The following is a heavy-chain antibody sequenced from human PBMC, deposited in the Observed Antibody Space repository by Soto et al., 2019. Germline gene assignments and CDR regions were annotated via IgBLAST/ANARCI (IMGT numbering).Heavy chain of an antibody. CDR3: KRGGDPYKTGH. CDR2: INHSGST. J-gene: IGHJ4*02. Sequence: SETLPLTCAVYGGSFSACYWSGIRQPPGKGLEWIGEINHSGSTNYNPSLKSRVTISVDTSKNQFSLKLTSVNTADTAIYYCKRGGDPYKTGHWGQGTLVTVSS. CDR1: GGSFSACY. D-gene: IGHD3-9*01. V-gene: IGHV4-34*01.